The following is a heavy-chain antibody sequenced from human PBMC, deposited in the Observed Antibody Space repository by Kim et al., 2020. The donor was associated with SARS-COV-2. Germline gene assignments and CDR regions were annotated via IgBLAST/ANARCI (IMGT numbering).Heavy chain of an antibody. D-gene: IGHD2-21*02. CDR2: ISDTGSRT. V-gene: IGHV3-23*01. Sequence: GGSLRLSCAASGFTFSDHAMTWVRQSPGKGLAWVAVISDTGSRTFYADSVKGRFTISRDNSKNTVYLEMTSLRAEDTALYYCAKGRQALVTSKLPCDDWGQGTLATVSS. CDR3: AKGRQALVTSKLPCDD. CDR1: GFTFSDHA. J-gene: IGHJ4*02.